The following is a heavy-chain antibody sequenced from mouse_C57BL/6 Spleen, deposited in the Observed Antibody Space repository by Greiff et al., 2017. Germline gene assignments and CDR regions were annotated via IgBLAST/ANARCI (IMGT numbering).Heavy chain of an antibody. D-gene: IGHD4-1*01. CDR3: AKTGFAY. CDR2: IDPADGDT. Sequence: VQLKESGAELVKPGASVKLSCTASGYNIKDYYMHWVKQRTEQGLEWIGRIDPADGDTKYAPKFQGKATITAATSSNTAYLQLSSLASEDTACYYCAKTGFAYWGQGTLVTVSA. V-gene: IGHV14-2*01. CDR1: GYNIKDYY. J-gene: IGHJ3*01.